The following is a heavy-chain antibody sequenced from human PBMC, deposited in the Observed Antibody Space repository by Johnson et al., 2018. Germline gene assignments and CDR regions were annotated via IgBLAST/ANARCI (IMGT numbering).Heavy chain of an antibody. Sequence: VQLVQSGGGLVQPGRSLRLSCAASGFTFDDYAMHWVRQAPGKGLEWVSGISWNSGSIGYADSVKGRFTISRDNAKNSLYLQMNSLRAEDTALYYCAKEYRYGSGGSCYSVDALDIWGQGTMVTVSS. CDR3: AKEYRYGSGGSCYSVDALDI. CDR2: ISWNSGSI. J-gene: IGHJ3*02. CDR1: GFTFDDYA. D-gene: IGHD2-15*01. V-gene: IGHV3-9*01.